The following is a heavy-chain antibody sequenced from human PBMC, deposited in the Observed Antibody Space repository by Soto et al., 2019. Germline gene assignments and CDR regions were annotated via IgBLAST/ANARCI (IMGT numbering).Heavy chain of an antibody. CDR3: ARPPNYDFWSGYWDYYYGMDV. CDR1: GYTFTSYD. V-gene: IGHV1-8*01. Sequence: GASVKVSCKASGYTFTSYDINWVRQATGQGLEWMGCMNPNSGNTGYAQKFQGRVTMTRNTCISTAYIELSSLRSEDTAVYYCARPPNYDFWSGYWDYYYGMDVWGQGTTVTVSS. D-gene: IGHD3-3*01. J-gene: IGHJ6*02. CDR2: MNPNSGNT.